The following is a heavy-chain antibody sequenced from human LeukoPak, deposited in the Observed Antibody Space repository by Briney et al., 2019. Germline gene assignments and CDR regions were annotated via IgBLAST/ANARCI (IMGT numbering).Heavy chain of an antibody. CDR1: GYTFTGYY. J-gene: IGHJ3*02. CDR3: AREVDILTVTYAFDI. Sequence: ASVKVSCKASGYTFTGYYMHWVRQAPGQGLEWMGWINPNGGDTNYAQKFQGRVTMTRNTSISTAYMELSSLRSEDTAVYYCAREVDILTVTYAFDIWGQGTMVTVSS. V-gene: IGHV1-2*02. D-gene: IGHD3-9*01. CDR2: INPNGGDT.